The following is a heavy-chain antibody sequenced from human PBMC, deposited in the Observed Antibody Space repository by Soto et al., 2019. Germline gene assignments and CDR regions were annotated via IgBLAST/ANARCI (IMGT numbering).Heavy chain of an antibody. CDR3: AGSGDNYNRLDY. CDR2: SSNSGTFS. CDR1: GINFNDYY. D-gene: IGHD1-1*01. V-gene: IGHV3-11*06. J-gene: IGHJ4*02. Sequence: GGSLRLSCAASGINFNDYYISWIRQAPGKGLEWISYSSNSGTFSRYADSVKGRFSISRDSTKNLLYLQMNSLRAEDTAVYYCAGSGDNYNRLDYWGQGTPVTVSS.